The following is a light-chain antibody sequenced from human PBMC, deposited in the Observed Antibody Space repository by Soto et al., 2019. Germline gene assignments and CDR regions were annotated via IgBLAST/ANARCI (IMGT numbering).Light chain of an antibody. J-gene: IGKJ1*01. V-gene: IGKV1-5*03. CDR3: QQYSDHWT. CDR2: KAS. Sequence: DIQLTPSPSTLSASVVDRVTITCRASRSIINWLAWYQQKSGKGPKLLIYKASNLQTGVPSRFSGSGYGTEFTLTISSLQPDDVATYYCQQYSDHWTFGQGTKVDIK. CDR1: RSIINW.